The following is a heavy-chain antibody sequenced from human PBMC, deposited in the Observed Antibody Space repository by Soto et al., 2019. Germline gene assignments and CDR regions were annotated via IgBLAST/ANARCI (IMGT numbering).Heavy chain of an antibody. CDR1: GYTFISYA. D-gene: IGHD3-9*01. Sequence: ASVKVSCKASGYTFISYAIHWVRQAPGQRLEWMGWINAGNGNTKYSQRFQGRVTITRDTSASTAYMELSSLRSEDTAVYYCARWALDYEILTGQPDYYYMDVSGKGTTVTVSS. V-gene: IGHV1-3*01. CDR2: INAGNGNT. CDR3: ARWALDYEILTGQPDYYYMDV. J-gene: IGHJ6*03.